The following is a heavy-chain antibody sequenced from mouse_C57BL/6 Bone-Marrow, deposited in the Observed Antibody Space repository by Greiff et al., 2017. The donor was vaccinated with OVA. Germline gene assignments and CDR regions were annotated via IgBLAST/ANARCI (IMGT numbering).Heavy chain of an antibody. CDR1: GYTFTDYN. J-gene: IGHJ2*01. CDR2: INPNNGGT. CDR3: AKGYPHFDY. D-gene: IGHD2-14*01. Sequence: VQLKESGPELVKPGASVKMSCKASGYTFTDYNMHWVKQSHGKSLEWIGYINPNNGGTSYNQKFKGKATLTVNKSSSTAYMELRSLTSEDSAVYYCAKGYPHFDYWGQGTTLTVSS. V-gene: IGHV1-22*01.